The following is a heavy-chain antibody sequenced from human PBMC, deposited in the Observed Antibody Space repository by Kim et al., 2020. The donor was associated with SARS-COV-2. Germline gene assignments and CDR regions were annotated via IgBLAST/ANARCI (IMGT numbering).Heavy chain of an antibody. J-gene: IGHJ4*02. CDR2: IYPGDSDT. V-gene: IGHV5-51*01. D-gene: IGHD6-13*01. CDR3: ARLGEVAAAGRY. Sequence: GESLKISCKGSGYSFSNYWIGWVRQMPWKGLEWMGIIYPGDSDTRYSPSFEGQVTISVDKSISTAYLQWSSLKASDTAMYYCARLGEVAAAGRYWGQGTLVTVSS. CDR1: GYSFSNYW.